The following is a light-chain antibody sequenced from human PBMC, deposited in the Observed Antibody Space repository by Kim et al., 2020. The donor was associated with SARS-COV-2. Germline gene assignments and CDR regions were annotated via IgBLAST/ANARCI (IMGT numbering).Light chain of an antibody. J-gene: IGLJ2*01. CDR1: SGRSPDA. Sequence: SATLTCTLSSGRSPDASGWHQQLPGKGPRYLMIVDSEGSHTRGDGIPDRFAGSSSGAERHLTISSLQPEDEADYCCLTWGPGIRVFGGGTQLTVL. V-gene: IGLV4-69*01. CDR2: VDSEGSH. CDR3: LTWGPGIRV.